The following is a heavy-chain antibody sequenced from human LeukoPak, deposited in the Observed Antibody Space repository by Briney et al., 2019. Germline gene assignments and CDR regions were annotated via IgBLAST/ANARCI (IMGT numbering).Heavy chain of an antibody. Sequence: SETLSLTCTVSGDSITNYYWSWIRQPPGKGLEWIGYVYYNGDTNYNPSLKSRVTISVDTSKNQFSLKLNSVTAADTAVYYCARESGSYLWRSWLNPWGQGTLVTVSS. CDR1: GDSITNYY. D-gene: IGHD3-16*01. CDR3: ARESGSYLWRSWLNP. V-gene: IGHV4-59*01. J-gene: IGHJ5*02. CDR2: VYYNGDT.